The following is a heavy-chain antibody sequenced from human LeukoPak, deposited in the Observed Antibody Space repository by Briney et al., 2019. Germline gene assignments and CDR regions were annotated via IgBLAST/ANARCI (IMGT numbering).Heavy chain of an antibody. D-gene: IGHD3-22*01. CDR3: AREDDDYDSSGFFREGYFDY. CDR1: GGSFSDYY. J-gene: IGHJ4*02. V-gene: IGHV4-34*01. Sequence: SETLSLTYAVYGGSFSDYYWSWIRQPPGKGLQWIGEINHIGSTNYNPSLKSRVIMSVDESKNQVFLKLTPVTAADTAVYFCAREDDDYDSSGFFREGYFDYWGQGTLVTVSS. CDR2: INHIGST.